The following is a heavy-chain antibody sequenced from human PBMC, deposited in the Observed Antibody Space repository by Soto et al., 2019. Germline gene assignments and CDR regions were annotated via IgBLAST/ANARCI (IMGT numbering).Heavy chain of an antibody. CDR3: AKDFTTWFGDYFYYYYGMDV. D-gene: IGHD4-17*01. Sequence: GTLRLSCAVSGFSLSSYGMHRVRQAPGTGLEWVAVMSYDGSKYYADTMKGRFTISRDNSKNTLYLQINSLRPDYTAVYYCAKDFTTWFGDYFYYYYGMDVWGQGTTLT. CDR1: GFSLSSYG. J-gene: IGHJ6*02. V-gene: IGHV3-30*18. CDR2: MSYDGSK.